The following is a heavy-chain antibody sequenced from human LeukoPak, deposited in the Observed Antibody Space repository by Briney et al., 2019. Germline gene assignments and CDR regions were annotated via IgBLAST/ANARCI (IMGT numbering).Heavy chain of an antibody. V-gene: IGHV1-8*01. CDR3: ARGPPNWGMVGY. J-gene: IGHJ4*02. D-gene: IGHD7-27*01. CDR1: GYTFTSFD. CDR2: MKSDNGHT. Sequence: ASVKVSCKASGYTFTSFDFNWVRQATGQGLEWMGWMKSDNGHTGYAQKFQGRVTMTRDTSISTAYMELSSLTFEDTAVYYCARGPPNWGMVGYWGQGTLVTVSS.